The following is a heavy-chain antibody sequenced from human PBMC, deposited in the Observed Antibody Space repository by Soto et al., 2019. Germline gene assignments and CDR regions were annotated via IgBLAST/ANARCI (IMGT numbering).Heavy chain of an antibody. Sequence: PSETLSLTCTVSGGSISSSIYYWGWIRQPPGKGLKWIGSIYYSGSTNYNPSLKSRVTISVDTSKNQFSLKLSSVTAADTAVYYCATSGRWLQLDYFDYWGQGTLVTVSS. CDR1: GGSISSSIYY. J-gene: IGHJ4*02. D-gene: IGHD3-10*01. CDR3: ATSGRWLQLDYFDY. V-gene: IGHV4-39*07. CDR2: IYYSGST.